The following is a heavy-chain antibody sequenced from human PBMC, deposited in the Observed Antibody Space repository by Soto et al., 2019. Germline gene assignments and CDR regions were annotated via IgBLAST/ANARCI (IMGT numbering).Heavy chain of an antibody. D-gene: IGHD2-8*01. CDR1: GYTFSSYY. J-gene: IGHJ6*02. Sequence: QVQLVQSGAEVKKPGASVKVSCKASGYTFSSYYISWVRQAPGQGLEWMGWISAYNGNTNFAQNLQRTVTLTTDKSTSTAYMDLRTLTSDHTAVYYCARDSAPCTVWGQGTTVTVSS. CDR2: ISAYNGNT. V-gene: IGHV1-18*01. CDR3: ARDSAPCTV.